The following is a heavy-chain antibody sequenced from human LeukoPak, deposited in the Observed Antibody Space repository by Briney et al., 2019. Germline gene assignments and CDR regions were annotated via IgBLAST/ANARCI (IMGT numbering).Heavy chain of an antibody. CDR1: GFTFSSYG. CDR2: ISYDGSNK. V-gene: IGHV3-30*19. CDR3: ARATVDIVATSHFDY. Sequence: PGGSLRLSCAASGFTFSSYGMHWVRQAPGKGLEWVAVISYDGSNKYYADSVKGRFTISRDNSKNTLYLQMNSLRAEDTAVYYCARATVDIVATSHFDYWGQGTLVTVSS. J-gene: IGHJ4*02. D-gene: IGHD5-12*01.